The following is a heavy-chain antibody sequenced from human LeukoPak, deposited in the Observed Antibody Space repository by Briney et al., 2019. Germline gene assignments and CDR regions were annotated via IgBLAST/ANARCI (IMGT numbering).Heavy chain of an antibody. CDR2: IYYSGST. D-gene: IGHD3-16*02. CDR3: ARVAYDYVWGCYRYETTQFDY. V-gene: IGHV4-59*01. J-gene: IGHJ4*02. CDR1: GGSISSYY. Sequence: PSETLSLTCTVSGGSISSYYWSWIRQPPGKGLEWIGYIYYSGSTNYNPSLKSRVTISVDTSKNQFSLKLSSVTAADTAVYYCARVAYDYVWGCYRYETTQFDYWGQGTLVTVSS.